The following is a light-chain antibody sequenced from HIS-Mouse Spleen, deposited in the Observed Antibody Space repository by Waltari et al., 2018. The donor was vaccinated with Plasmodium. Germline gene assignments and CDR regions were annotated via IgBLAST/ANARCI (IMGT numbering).Light chain of an antibody. Sequence: QSALTQPASVSGSPGQSITIPCTGTSSDVGSYNLVSWSQQHPGKAPKLMSYEGSKRPSGVANRFSVCKSGDTASLTLSGLQAEDEADYYCCSYAGSSTFVVFGGGTKLSVL. J-gene: IGLJ2*01. CDR1: SSDVGSYNL. CDR3: CSYAGSSTFVV. CDR2: EGS. V-gene: IGLV2-23*03.